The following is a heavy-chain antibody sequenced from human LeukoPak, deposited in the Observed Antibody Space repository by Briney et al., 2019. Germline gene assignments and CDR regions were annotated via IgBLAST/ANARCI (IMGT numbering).Heavy chain of an antibody. Sequence: GSLRLSCAASGFTFNDYAMYWVRQAPGKGLEWVTLISYDGYDKSYADSVRGRFTISRDNSRNTLHLQMDSLRSEDTAVYYCARDFFPVVDSTWYEIGYWGQGTLVTVSS. CDR3: ARDFFPVVDSTWYEIGY. CDR1: GFTFNDYA. CDR2: ISYDGYDK. D-gene: IGHD2-21*01. V-gene: IGHV3-30-3*01. J-gene: IGHJ4*02.